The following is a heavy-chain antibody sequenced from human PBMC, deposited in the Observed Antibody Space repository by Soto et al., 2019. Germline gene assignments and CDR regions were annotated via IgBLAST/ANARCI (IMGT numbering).Heavy chain of an antibody. V-gene: IGHV4-59*01. Sequence: ASETLSLTCTVSGGSISSYYWSWIRQPPGKGLEWIGYIYYSGSTNYNPSLKSRVTISVDTSKNQFSLKLSSVTAADTAVYYCARDRTTVQSNWFDPWGQGTLVTVSS. CDR3: ARDRTTVQSNWFDP. D-gene: IGHD4-17*01. J-gene: IGHJ5*02. CDR1: GGSISSYY. CDR2: IYYSGST.